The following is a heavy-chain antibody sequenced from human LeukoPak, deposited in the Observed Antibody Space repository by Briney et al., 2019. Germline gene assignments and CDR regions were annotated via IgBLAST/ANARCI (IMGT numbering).Heavy chain of an antibody. D-gene: IGHD1-26*01. CDR2: MNPNSGNT. CDR1: GYTFTNYD. J-gene: IGHJ4*02. CDR3: AREGGLVGAHFDY. Sequence: ASVKVSCTASGYTFTNYDIDWVRQATGQGLEWMGWMNPNSGNTGYAQKFQGRVTITRNTSISTAYMELSSLRSEDTAVYYCAREGGLVGAHFDYWGQGTLVTVSS. V-gene: IGHV1-8*03.